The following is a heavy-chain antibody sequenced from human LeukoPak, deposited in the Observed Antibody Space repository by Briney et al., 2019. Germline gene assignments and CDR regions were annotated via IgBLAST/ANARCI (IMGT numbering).Heavy chain of an antibody. J-gene: IGHJ1*01. Sequence: ASVKVSCKASGYTFTTSGLSWVRQAPGQGLEWMGWISAYNGNTNYAQKFQGRVTMTEDTSTDTAYMELSSLRSEDTAVYYCATSRCSSTSCSPWFQHWGQGTLVTVSS. CDR2: ISAYNGNT. CDR1: GYTFTTSG. D-gene: IGHD2-2*01. CDR3: ATSRCSSTSCSPWFQH. V-gene: IGHV1-18*01.